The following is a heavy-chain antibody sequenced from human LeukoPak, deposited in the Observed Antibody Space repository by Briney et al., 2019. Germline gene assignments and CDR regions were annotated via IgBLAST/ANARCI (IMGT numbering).Heavy chain of an antibody. V-gene: IGHV4-39*07. D-gene: IGHD3-3*01. J-gene: IGHJ4*02. CDR3: AGRIYDFWSGYLKGRPDY. CDR2: IYYSGST. CDR1: GGSISSSSYY. Sequence: SETLSLTCTVSGGSISSSSYYWGWIRQPPGKGLEWIGSIYYSGSTYYNPSLKSRVTISVDTSKNQFSLKLSSVTAADTAVYYCAGRIYDFWSGYLKGRPDYWGQGTLVTVSS.